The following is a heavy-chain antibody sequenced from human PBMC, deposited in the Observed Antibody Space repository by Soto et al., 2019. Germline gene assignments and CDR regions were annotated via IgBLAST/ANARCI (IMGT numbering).Heavy chain of an antibody. Sequence: QVQLVQSGAEVKKPGSSVKVSCKAAGGTFSSYAISWVRQAPGQGLEWMGGIIPIFGTANYAQKFQGRRTITADESTSTAYMELSSLRSEDTAVYHCVATLIVPAASARSGYYYYGMDVWGQGTTVTVSS. CDR1: GGTFSSYA. J-gene: IGHJ6*02. D-gene: IGHD2-2*01. CDR2: IIPIFGTA. V-gene: IGHV1-69*12. CDR3: VATLIVPAASARSGYYYYGMDV.